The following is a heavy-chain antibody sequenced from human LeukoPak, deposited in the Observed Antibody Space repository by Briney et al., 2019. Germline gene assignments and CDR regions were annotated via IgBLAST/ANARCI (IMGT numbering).Heavy chain of an antibody. CDR3: AKEGLGSSWYPNYFDY. J-gene: IGHJ4*02. V-gene: IGHV3-11*06. Sequence: GGSLRLSCAASGFAFSNYYMSWIRQAPGKGLEWVSYISPDSTSTDFADSVKGRFTISRDSSKNTLYLQVNSLRAEDTAVYYCAKEGLGSSWYPNYFDYWGQGTLVTVSS. CDR1: GFAFSNYY. D-gene: IGHD6-13*01. CDR2: ISPDSTST.